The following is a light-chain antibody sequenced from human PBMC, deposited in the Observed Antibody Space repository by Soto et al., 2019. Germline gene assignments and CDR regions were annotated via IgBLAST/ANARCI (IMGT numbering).Light chain of an antibody. CDR3: QQYGSSPRT. CDR1: QSVSSSF. V-gene: IGKV3-20*01. J-gene: IGKJ5*01. Sequence: EIVLTQSPGTQSLSPGERATLSCRASQSVSSSFLAWYQQKVGQAPRLLIYGASSRATGIPDRFSGSGSGTDFTLTISRLEPEDFAVYYCQQYGSSPRTFGQRRRLEVK. CDR2: GAS.